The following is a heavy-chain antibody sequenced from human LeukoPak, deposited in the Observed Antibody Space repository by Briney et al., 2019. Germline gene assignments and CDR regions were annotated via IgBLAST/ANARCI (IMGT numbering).Heavy chain of an antibody. CDR2: ISGSGGST. J-gene: IGHJ4*02. CDR3: AKDTVLLWFGDSRNYFDY. CDR1: GFTFSSYA. Sequence: PGGSLRLSCAASGFTFSSYAMSWVRQAPGKGLEWVSAISGSGGSTYYADSVKGRFTISRDNSKNTLYLQMNSLRAEDTAVYYCAKDTVLLWFGDSRNYFDYWGQGTLVTVSS. V-gene: IGHV3-23*01. D-gene: IGHD3-10*01.